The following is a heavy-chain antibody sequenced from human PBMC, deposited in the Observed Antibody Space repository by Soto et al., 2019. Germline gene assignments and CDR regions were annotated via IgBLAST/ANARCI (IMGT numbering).Heavy chain of an antibody. Sequence: VASVKVSCKASGYTFTGYYMHWVRQAPGQGLEWMGWINPNSGGTNYAQKFQGRVTMTRDTSISTAYMELSRLRSDDTAVYYCARGYCSSTSCYLLYYYYGMDVWGQGTTVTVSS. CDR1: GYTFTGYY. CDR2: INPNSGGT. V-gene: IGHV1-2*02. J-gene: IGHJ6*02. D-gene: IGHD2-2*01. CDR3: ARGYCSSTSCYLLYYYYGMDV.